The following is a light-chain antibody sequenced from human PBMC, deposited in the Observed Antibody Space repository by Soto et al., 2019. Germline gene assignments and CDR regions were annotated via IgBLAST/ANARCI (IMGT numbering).Light chain of an antibody. Sequence: DIEMTQCHSILYPNIGDRVTITCRASESISSWLAWYQQKPGKAPKLLVYDVSSWESGVPSRFSGSGSGTEFTLTISSLKHDDFATYDGQQYNSYTWTFGQGTKVDIK. V-gene: IGKV1-5*01. CDR1: ESISSW. CDR3: QQYNSYTWT. J-gene: IGKJ1*01. CDR2: DVS.